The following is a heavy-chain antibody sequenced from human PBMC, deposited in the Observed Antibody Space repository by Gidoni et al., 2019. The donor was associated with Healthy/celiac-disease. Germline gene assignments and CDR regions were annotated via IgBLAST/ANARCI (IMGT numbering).Heavy chain of an antibody. CDR1: GYTFTGYY. CDR2: INPNSGGT. D-gene: IGHD2-21*01. Sequence: QVQLVQSGAEVKKPGASVKVSCKASGYTFTGYYMHWVRQAPGQGLEWMGWINPNSGGTNYAQKFQGRVTMTRDTSISTAYMELSRLRSDDTAVYYCARGPPPYIVVDGEYFDYWGQGTLVTVSS. J-gene: IGHJ4*02. V-gene: IGHV1-2*02. CDR3: ARGPPPYIVVDGEYFDY.